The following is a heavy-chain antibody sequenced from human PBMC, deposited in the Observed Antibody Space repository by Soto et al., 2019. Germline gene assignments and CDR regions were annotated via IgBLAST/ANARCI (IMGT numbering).Heavy chain of an antibody. J-gene: IGHJ4*02. Sequence: SLRLSCAASGFTFSSYGMHWVRQAPGKGLEWVAVIWYDGSNKYNADSVKGRFTISRDNSKNTLYLQMNSLRAEDTAVYYCARSYYYGSGSSDFDYWGQGTLVTVSS. V-gene: IGHV3-33*01. CDR3: ARSYYYGSGSSDFDY. CDR2: IWYDGSNK. CDR1: GFTFSSYG. D-gene: IGHD3-10*01.